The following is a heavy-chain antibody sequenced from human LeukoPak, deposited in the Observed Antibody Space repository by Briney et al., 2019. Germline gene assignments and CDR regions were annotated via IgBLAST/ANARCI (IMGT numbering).Heavy chain of an antibody. CDR3: ARRRTRVTLDY. CDR2: IYYRGST. Sequence: PAETLSLTCTVSGDSISRSSDYGGWGRQPRGRGREWIGSIYYRGSTYYNPSLKGRVTISVYTSKNKFSLELSSVTAADTAVYYCARRRTRVTLDYWGQGTLVTISS. D-gene: IGHD4-17*01. V-gene: IGHV4-39*01. CDR1: GDSISRSSDY. J-gene: IGHJ4*02.